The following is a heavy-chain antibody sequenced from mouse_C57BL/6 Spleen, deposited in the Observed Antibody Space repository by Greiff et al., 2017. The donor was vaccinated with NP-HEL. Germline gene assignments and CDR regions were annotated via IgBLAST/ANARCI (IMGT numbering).Heavy chain of an antibody. J-gene: IGHJ3*01. CDR3: ARGDFFAY. V-gene: IGHV3-6*01. Sequence: DVKLQESGPGLVKPSQSLSLTCSVTGYSITSGYYWNWIRQFPGNKLEWMCYISYDGSNNYNPSLKNRISITRDTSKNQFFLKLNSVTTEDTATYDCARGDFFAYWGQGTLVTVSA. CDR1: GYSITSGYY. CDR2: ISYDGSN.